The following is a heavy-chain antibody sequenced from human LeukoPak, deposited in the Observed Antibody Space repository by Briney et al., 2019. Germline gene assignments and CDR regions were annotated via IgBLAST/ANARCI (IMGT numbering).Heavy chain of an antibody. CDR3: ARGTGYCSSTSCYTRESDY. Sequence: GGSLRLSCAASGFPFSSYWMSWVRQAPGKGLEWVANINQDGSEKYYADSVKGRFTISRDNAKNSLYLQMNSLRAEDTAVYYCARGTGYCSSTSCYTRESDYWGQGTLVTVSS. D-gene: IGHD2-2*02. V-gene: IGHV3-7*01. CDR1: GFPFSSYW. J-gene: IGHJ4*02. CDR2: INQDGSEK.